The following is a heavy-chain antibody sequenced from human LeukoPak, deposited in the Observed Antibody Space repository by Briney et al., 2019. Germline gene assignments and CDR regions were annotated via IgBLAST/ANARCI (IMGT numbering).Heavy chain of an antibody. CDR2: IIPIFGTA. CDR1: GYTFTGYY. CDR3: ARGGFLGGMDV. Sequence: ASVKVSCKASGYTFTGYYMHWVRQAPGQGLEWMGGIIPIFGTANYAQKFQGRVTITADESTSTAYMELSSLRSEDTAVYYCARGGFLGGMDVWGQGTTVTVSS. V-gene: IGHV1-69*13. D-gene: IGHD3-3*01. J-gene: IGHJ6*02.